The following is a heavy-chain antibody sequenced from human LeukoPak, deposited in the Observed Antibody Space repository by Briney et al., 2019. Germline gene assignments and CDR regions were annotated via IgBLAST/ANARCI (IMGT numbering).Heavy chain of an antibody. CDR3: VIWGDYDVLTGYYDPDY. CDR2: ITGSGTNT. J-gene: IGHJ4*02. V-gene: IGHV3-23*01. D-gene: IGHD3-9*01. CDR1: GFTFSNYA. Sequence: GASLRLSCVASGFTFSNYAMSWVRQAPGKGLEWVSAITGSGTNTYYADSVKGRFTISRDNSKNTVFLQMNSLRHEDTAIYYCVIWGDYDVLTGYYDPDYWGQGTLVTVSS.